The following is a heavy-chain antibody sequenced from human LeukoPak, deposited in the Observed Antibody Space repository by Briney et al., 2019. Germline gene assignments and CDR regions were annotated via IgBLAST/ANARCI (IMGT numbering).Heavy chain of an antibody. Sequence: GGALGPSLAAPGFPFRTLWMHRGRPTPGEGGGWVSRICSDGRSTSYADSVKGRFTISRDNAKNTLYLQMNSLRAEDTAVYYCARSPGQEWTTVTGLGYWGQGTLVTVSS. CDR2: ICSDGRST. J-gene: IGHJ4*02. CDR3: ARSPGQEWTTVTGLGY. CDR1: GFPFRTLW. D-gene: IGHD4-17*01. V-gene: IGHV3-74*01.